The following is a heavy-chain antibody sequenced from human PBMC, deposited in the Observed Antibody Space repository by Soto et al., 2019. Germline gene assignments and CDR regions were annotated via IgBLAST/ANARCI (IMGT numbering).Heavy chain of an antibody. CDR3: ARDLTGGPTYYDFWSGYSPVDY. Sequence: ASVKVSCKASGYNFTIYYRHWVRQAPGQGLEWMGIIDPSGGSTSYAQKFQGRVSMTRDTSTSTVYMDLSSLRSEDTAVYYCARDLTGGPTYYDFWSGYSPVDYWGLGTLVTVSS. J-gene: IGHJ4*02. D-gene: IGHD3-3*01. V-gene: IGHV1-46*03. CDR2: IDPSGGST. CDR1: GYNFTIYY.